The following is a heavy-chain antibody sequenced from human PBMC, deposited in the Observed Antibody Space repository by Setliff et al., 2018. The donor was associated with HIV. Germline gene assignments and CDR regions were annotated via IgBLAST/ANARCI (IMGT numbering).Heavy chain of an antibody. D-gene: IGHD2-2*02. Sequence: SETLSLTCTVSGGSIGVDCWTWIRQPPGKGLEWIGYIYTSGSTSYNPSLKSRLTISLDTSKNQFSLKLSSVTAADTAVYYCARQERYCTSADCYRYFNYWGQGTLVTVSS. CDR2: IYTSGST. V-gene: IGHV4-4*09. CDR1: GGSIGVDC. J-gene: IGHJ4*02. CDR3: ARQERYCTSADCYRYFNY.